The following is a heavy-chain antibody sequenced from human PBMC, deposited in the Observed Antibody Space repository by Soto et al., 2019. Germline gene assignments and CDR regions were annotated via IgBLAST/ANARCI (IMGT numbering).Heavy chain of an antibody. CDR2: ISGDGVTT. J-gene: IGHJ4*02. D-gene: IGHD3-9*01. CDR3: AREYYGLLTGYYTDY. CDR1: GFPCSSYW. Sequence: EVQLVESGGDLVQRGGSLRLSCAASGFPCSSYWMHWVRHTPGKGLDWVARISGDGVTTYYADSVTGRFTVSRDNAKNTLSLQISGLRAEDTAVYYCAREYYGLLTGYYTDYWGQGTLVSVSS. V-gene: IGHV3-74*01.